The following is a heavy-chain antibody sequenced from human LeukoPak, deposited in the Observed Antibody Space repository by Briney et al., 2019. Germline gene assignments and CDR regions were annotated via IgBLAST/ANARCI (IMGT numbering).Heavy chain of an antibody. CDR3: AKDSRYFDWLSPGAFDI. D-gene: IGHD3-9*01. CDR2: ISWNSGSI. J-gene: IGHJ3*02. Sequence: PGGSLRLSCAASGFTFDDYAMHWVRHAPGKGLEWVSGISWNSGSIGYADSVKGRFTISRDNAKNSLYLQMNSLRAEDTALYYCAKDSRYFDWLSPGAFDIWGQGTMVTVSS. V-gene: IGHV3-9*01. CDR1: GFTFDDYA.